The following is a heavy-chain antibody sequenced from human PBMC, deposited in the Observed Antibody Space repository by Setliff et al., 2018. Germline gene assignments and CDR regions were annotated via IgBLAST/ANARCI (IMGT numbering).Heavy chain of an antibody. Sequence: LSLSCVASGFSVGSTYMTWIRQAPGKGLQWLSYMSLNGHVVHYADSVKGRFTISRDNGKNSLYLQMNSLRAEDTAVYYCARLALTGYDSSGYYYALEYYYYMDVWGKGTTVTVSS. J-gene: IGHJ6*03. CDR3: ARLALTGYDSSGYYYALEYYYYMDV. CDR1: GFSVGSTY. D-gene: IGHD3-22*01. V-gene: IGHV3-11*04. CDR2: MSLNGHVV.